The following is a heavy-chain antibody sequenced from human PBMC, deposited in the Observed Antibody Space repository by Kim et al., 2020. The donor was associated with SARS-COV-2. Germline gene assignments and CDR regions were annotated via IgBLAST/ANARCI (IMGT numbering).Heavy chain of an antibody. V-gene: IGHV1-46*01. Sequence: AQQSQGRVTMTRDTATSTVYMELSSLRSEDTAVYYCARGVVVNPYNWFDPWGQGTLVTVSS. J-gene: IGHJ5*02. D-gene: IGHD3-22*01. CDR3: ARGVVVNPYNWFDP.